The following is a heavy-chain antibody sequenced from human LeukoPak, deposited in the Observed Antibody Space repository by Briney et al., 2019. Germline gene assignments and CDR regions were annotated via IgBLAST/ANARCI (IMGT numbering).Heavy chain of an antibody. Sequence: SETLSLTCAVYGGSFSGYYWSWIRQPPGKGLEWIGEINHSGSTNYNPSLKSRVTISVDTSKNQFSLKLSSVTAADTAVYYCARAVYYYDSSGYSLHFDYWGQGTLVTVSS. CDR3: ARAVYYYDSSGYSLHFDY. J-gene: IGHJ4*02. CDR1: GGSFSGYY. D-gene: IGHD3-22*01. V-gene: IGHV4-34*01. CDR2: INHSGST.